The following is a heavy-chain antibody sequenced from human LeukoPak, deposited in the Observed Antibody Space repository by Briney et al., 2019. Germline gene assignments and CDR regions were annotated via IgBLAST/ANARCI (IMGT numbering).Heavy chain of an antibody. CDR3: ARDVPYYYESSGYYSPFDC. Sequence: GGSQRLSCAASGFTFSTYAMTWVRQAPGEGLEWVSDISGTGGRTYYADSVKGRFTISRDNSKNTVDLLMYSLRAEDTAIYYCARDVPYYYESSGYYSPFDCWGQGTLVTVSS. CDR1: GFTFSTYA. D-gene: IGHD3-22*01. J-gene: IGHJ4*02. CDR2: ISGTGGRT. V-gene: IGHV3-23*01.